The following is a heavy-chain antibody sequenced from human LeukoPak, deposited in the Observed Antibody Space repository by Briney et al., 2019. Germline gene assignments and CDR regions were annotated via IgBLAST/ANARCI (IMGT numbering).Heavy chain of an antibody. CDR2: MSPVSGIG. D-gene: IGHD2-2*01. V-gene: IGHV1-8*02. CDR3: ARAPMGTAALY. J-gene: IGHJ4*02. Sequence: ASVKVSCKTSGYTFRDYFLHWLRQAPGQGLEWMGWMSPVSGIGGSAQRFQGRVTLTRDTSISTAYMEASNLRSDDTAFYYCARAPMGTAALYWGQGTLVTVSS. CDR1: GYTFRDYF.